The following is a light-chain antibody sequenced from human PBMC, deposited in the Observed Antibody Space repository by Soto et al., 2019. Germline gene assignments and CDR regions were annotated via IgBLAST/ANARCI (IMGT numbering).Light chain of an antibody. V-gene: IGLV2-14*01. CDR1: SRDVGGYNY. CDR2: EVS. CDR3: SSYTTSSTMI. J-gene: IGLJ2*01. Sequence: QSALTQPASVSGSPGQSITISCTGSSRDVGGYNYVSWYQQHPGKAPKLMIYEVSDRPSGISNRFSGSKSGNTASLTISGLQADVEAYYYCSSYTTSSTMIFGGGTKLTVL.